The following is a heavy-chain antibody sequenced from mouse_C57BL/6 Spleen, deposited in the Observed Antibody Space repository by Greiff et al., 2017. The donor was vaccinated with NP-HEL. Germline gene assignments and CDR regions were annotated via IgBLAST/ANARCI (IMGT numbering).Heavy chain of an antibody. V-gene: IGHV1-15*01. J-gene: IGHJ1*03. Sequence: VQLQQSGAELVRPGASVTLSCKASGYTFTDYDMPWVKQTPVHGLEWIGAIDPETGGTASNQKFKGKAILTADNSSSTAYMELRSLTSEDSAVYYCTRGPYYYGSSYNWYFDVWGTGTTVTVSS. CDR2: IDPETGGT. CDR3: TRGPYYYGSSYNWYFDV. D-gene: IGHD1-1*01. CDR1: GYTFTDYD.